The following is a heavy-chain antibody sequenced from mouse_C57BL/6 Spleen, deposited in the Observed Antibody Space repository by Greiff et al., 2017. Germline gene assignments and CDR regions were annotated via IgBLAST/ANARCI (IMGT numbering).Heavy chain of an antibody. V-gene: IGHV2-9-1*01. CDR1: GFSLTSYA. Sequence: VKLVESGPGLVAPSQSLSITCTVSGFSLTSYAISWVRQPPGKGLEWLGVIWTGGGSNYNSPLKSRLSISKDNSKSQVFLKMNSLQADDAARYDCGSYAMDYWGQGTSVTVSS. CDR3: GSYAMDY. J-gene: IGHJ4*01. CDR2: IWTGGGS.